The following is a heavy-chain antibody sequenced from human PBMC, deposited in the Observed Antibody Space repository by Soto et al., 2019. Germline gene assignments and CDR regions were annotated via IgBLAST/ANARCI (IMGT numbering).Heavy chain of an antibody. CDR1: EYISTNYW. CDR3: ARPAVAGTNYYFDL. J-gene: IGHJ2*01. V-gene: IGHV5-10-1*01. Sequence: PGASLKISCKGSEYISTNYWLSWVRQTPGKGLEWMVRNDRSGSYTNYSQSFQGHVTISADKSISTAYLQWSSLKASDTGMYYCARPAVAGTNYYFDLWGRGTPVTVSS. D-gene: IGHD6-19*01. CDR2: NDRSGSYT.